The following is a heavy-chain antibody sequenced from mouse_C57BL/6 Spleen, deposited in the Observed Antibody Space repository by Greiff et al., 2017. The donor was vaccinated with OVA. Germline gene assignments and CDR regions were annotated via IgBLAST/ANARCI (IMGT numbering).Heavy chain of an antibody. D-gene: IGHD2-3*01. Sequence: EVKLVESGPGLVKPSQSLSLTCSVTGYSITSGYYWNWIRQFPGNKLEWMGYISYDGSNNYNPSLKNRIAITRDTSKNQFFLKLNSVTTEDTATYYCARVWLLSYYFDYWGQGTTLTVSS. J-gene: IGHJ2*01. CDR1: GYSITSGYY. V-gene: IGHV3-6*01. CDR3: ARVWLLSYYFDY. CDR2: ISYDGSN.